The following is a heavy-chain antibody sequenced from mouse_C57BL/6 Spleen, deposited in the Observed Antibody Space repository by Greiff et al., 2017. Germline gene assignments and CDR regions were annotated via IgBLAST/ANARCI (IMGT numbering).Heavy chain of an antibody. D-gene: IGHD2-4*01. CDR3: ARTYYDYDWFAY. Sequence: DVKLVESGPGMVKPSQSLSLTCTVTGYSITSGYDWHWIRHFPGNKLEWMGYISYSGSTNYNPSLKSRISITHDTSKNHFFLKLNSVTTEDTATYYCARTYYDYDWFAYWGQGTLVTVSA. CDR2: ISYSGST. CDR1: GYSITSGYD. V-gene: IGHV3-1*01. J-gene: IGHJ3*01.